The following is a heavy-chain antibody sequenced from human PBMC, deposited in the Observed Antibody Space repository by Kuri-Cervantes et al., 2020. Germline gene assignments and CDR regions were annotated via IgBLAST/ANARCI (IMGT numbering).Heavy chain of an antibody. CDR2: ISYDGSNK. Sequence: GASLRLSCAASGFTFSSYGMHWVRQAPGKGLEWVAVISYDGSNKYYADSVKGRFTISRDNAKNTLYLQMNSLRADDTAVYYCAREIYAGAVYYFDLWGHGTPVTVSS. CDR1: GFTFSSYG. D-gene: IGHD3-10*01. V-gene: IGHV3-30*03. J-gene: IGHJ4*01. CDR3: AREIYAGAVYYFDL.